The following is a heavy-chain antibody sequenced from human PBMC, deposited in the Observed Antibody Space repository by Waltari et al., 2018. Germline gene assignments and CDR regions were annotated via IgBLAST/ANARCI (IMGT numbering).Heavy chain of an antibody. V-gene: IGHV3-48*03. CDR1: GFSFSSYE. Sequence: EAQLVESGGGLVQPGGSLRLSCAASGFSFSSYEMNWVRQAPGKGLEWISYIRDSDNSKFYAESVKGRFTVSRDNAKNSLHLEMNSLRAEDTATYYCVRDGLGSGRTRVDVWGQGTTVIVSS. CDR3: VRDGLGSGRTRVDV. J-gene: IGHJ6*02. D-gene: IGHD2-2*01. CDR2: IRDSDNSK.